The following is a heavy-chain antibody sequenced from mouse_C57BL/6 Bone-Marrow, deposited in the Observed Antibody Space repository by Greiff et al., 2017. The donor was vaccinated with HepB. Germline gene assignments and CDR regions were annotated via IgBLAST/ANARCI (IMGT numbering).Heavy chain of an antibody. CDR3: AREYGNYAWFAY. Sequence: EVMLVESGGGLVQSGRSLRLSCATSGFTFSDFYMEWVRQAPGKGLEWIAASRNKANDYTTAYSASVKGRFIVSRDTSQSILYLQMNALRAEDTAMYYCAREYGNYAWFAYWGQGTLVTVSA. D-gene: IGHD2-1*01. J-gene: IGHJ3*01. V-gene: IGHV7-1*01. CDR1: GFTFSDFY. CDR2: SRNKANDYTT.